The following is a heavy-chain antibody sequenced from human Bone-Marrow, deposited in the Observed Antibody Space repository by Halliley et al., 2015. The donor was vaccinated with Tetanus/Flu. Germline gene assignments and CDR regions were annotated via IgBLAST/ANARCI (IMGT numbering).Heavy chain of an antibody. CDR3: AKDPRYAPDLAS. Sequence: SLRLSCVASHFTFSSYAMSWVRLAPGKGLDWVSGISIRGGETYYADSVKGRLSISRDNSKNTLYLQMKSLRGEDTALYYCAKDPRYAPDLASWGPGTLVSVSP. J-gene: IGHJ5*01. CDR1: HFTFSSYA. V-gene: IGHV3-23*01. D-gene: IGHD5-12*01. CDR2: ISIRGGET.